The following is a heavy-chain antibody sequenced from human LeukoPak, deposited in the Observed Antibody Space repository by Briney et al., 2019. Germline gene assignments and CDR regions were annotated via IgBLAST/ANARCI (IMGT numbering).Heavy chain of an antibody. D-gene: IGHD3-10*01. CDR1: GFTVSGNY. Sequence: TGGSLRLSCAASGFTVSGNYMSWVRQAPGKGLEWVSVIYSGGSTYYADSVKGRFTISRHNSKNTLYLQMNSLRAEDTAVYYCARDNYYGSGSYYYGMDVWGQGTTVTVSS. V-gene: IGHV3-53*04. J-gene: IGHJ6*02. CDR3: ARDNYYGSGSYYYGMDV. CDR2: IYSGGST.